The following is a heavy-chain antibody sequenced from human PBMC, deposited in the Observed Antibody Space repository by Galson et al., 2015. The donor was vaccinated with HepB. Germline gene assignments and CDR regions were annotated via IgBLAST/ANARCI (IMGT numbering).Heavy chain of an antibody. D-gene: IGHD1-1*01. J-gene: IGHJ4*02. CDR3: AKGTTDIDY. Sequence: SLRLSCAASGFTFSRLGMTWVRQAPGKGLECVSAIGVRGTTDYAASVKGRFTISRDNSKNMLYLQMNNLRAEDTAVYYCAKGTTDIDYWGQGTLVTVSS. CDR2: IGVRGTT. CDR1: GFTFSRLG. V-gene: IGHV3-23*01.